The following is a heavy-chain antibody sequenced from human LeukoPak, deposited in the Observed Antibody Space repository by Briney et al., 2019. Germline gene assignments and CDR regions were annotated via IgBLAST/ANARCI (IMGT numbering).Heavy chain of an antibody. V-gene: IGHV3-21*01. CDR1: GFTFSSYS. J-gene: IGHJ6*02. CDR3: ARDKNYDFWSGYYGGVDYYYYGMDV. Sequence: GGSLRLSCAASGFTFSSYSMNWVRQAPGKGLEWVSSISSSSSYIYYADSVRGRFTISIDNAKNSLYLQMNSLSAEDTAVYYCARDKNYDFWSGYYGGVDYYYYGMDVWGQGTTVTVSS. CDR2: ISSSSSYI. D-gene: IGHD3-3*01.